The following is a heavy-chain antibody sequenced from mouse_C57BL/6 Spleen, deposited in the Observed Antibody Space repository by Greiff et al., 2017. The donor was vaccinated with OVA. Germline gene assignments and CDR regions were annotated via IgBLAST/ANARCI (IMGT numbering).Heavy chain of an antibody. CDR3: ARGQNWYWYFDV. D-gene: IGHD4-1*01. V-gene: IGHV1-18*01. J-gene: IGHJ1*03. CDR2: INPNNGGT. CDR1: GYTFTDYN. Sequence: VQLQQSGPELVKPGASVTIPCKASGYTFTDYNMDWVKQSHGKSLEWIGDINPNNGGTIYNQKFKGKATLTVDKSSSTAYMELRSLTSDDTAVYYCARGQNWYWYFDVWGTGTTVTVSS.